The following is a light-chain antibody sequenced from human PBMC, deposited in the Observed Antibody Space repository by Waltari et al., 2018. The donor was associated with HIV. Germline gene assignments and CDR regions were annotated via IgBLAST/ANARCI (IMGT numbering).Light chain of an antibody. J-gene: IGLJ3*02. CDR3: ALYMGSGVWV. CDR2: NTD. V-gene: IGLV8-61*01. Sequence: QTVVTQEPSFSVSPGATVTPTCGLRPGSVSTTYYPSWYQQTPGQAPRTLIYNTDTRSSGVPDRFSGSIVGDKAVLTITGAQADDECDYYCALYMGSGVWVFGGGTTLTVL. CDR1: PGSVSTTYY.